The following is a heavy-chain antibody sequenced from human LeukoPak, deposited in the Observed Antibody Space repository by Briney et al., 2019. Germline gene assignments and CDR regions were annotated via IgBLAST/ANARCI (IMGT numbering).Heavy chain of an antibody. V-gene: IGHV3-21*01. Sequence: GSLRLSCAASGFTFSSYTMHWIRQAPGKGLEWVSSISGSNSYIFYADSVKGRFTVSRDNAKDSLYLQMNSLRAEDTAVYYCAWPPAPWGQGTLVTVSS. D-gene: IGHD2-2*01. CDR1: GFTFSSYT. CDR2: ISGSNSYI. J-gene: IGHJ4*02. CDR3: AWPPAP.